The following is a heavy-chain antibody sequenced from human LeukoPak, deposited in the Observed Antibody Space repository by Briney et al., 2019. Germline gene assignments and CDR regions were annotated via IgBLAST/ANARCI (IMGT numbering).Heavy chain of an antibody. V-gene: IGHV1-69*05. CDR3: ARDVHGDYGSGWFDP. CDR1: GGTFNNSA. CDR2: IMPLFGTA. D-gene: IGHD4-17*01. Sequence: SSVKVSCKTSGGTFNNSAISWVRQAPGQGLEWLGGIMPLFGTAGYAQTFQGRVTITKDGSTRTVYLELTSLTSDDTAVYYCARDVHGDYGSGWFDPWGQGTLVSVSS. J-gene: IGHJ5*02.